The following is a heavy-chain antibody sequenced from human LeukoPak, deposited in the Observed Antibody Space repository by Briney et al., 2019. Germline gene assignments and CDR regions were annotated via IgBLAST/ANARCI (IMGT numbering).Heavy chain of an antibody. Sequence: GGSLRLSCAASGFTFSSYAMHWVRQAPGKGLEWVAVISYDGSNKYYADSVKGRFTISRDNSKNTLYLQMNSLRAEDTAVYCCARAAGGYSTSRFDYWGQGTLVTVSS. J-gene: IGHJ4*02. V-gene: IGHV3-30-3*01. CDR3: ARAAGGYSTSRFDY. CDR1: GFTFSSYA. D-gene: IGHD5-12*01. CDR2: ISYDGSNK.